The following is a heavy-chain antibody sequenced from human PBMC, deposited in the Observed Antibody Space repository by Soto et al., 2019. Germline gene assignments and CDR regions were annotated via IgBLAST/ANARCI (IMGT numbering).Heavy chain of an antibody. CDR3: ARGTTTSAFSAMEV. D-gene: IGHD1-1*01. Sequence: QVQLVESGGGVVQPGRSLRLSCAASGFTFSYHALNWVRQAPGKGLAWVAVISYDGDNKYIAESVKGRFTISRDNSKNTVSLQMNSLRAEDTAMYCCARGTTTSAFSAMEVWGQGTTVTVSS. CDR1: GFTFSYHA. J-gene: IGHJ6*02. CDR2: ISYDGDNK. V-gene: IGHV3-30-3*01.